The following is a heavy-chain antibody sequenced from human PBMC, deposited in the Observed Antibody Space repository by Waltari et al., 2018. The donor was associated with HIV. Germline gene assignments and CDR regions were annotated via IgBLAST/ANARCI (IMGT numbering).Heavy chain of an antibody. Sequence: QVQLQQWGAGLLKPSETLSLTCAVYGGSFSGYYWSWIRQPPGKGLEWIGEINHSGSTNYNPSLKSRVTISVDTSKNQFSLKLSSVTAADTAVYYCARDSSGWQTSYWGQGTLVTVSS. CDR3: ARDSSGWQTSY. V-gene: IGHV4-34*01. D-gene: IGHD6-19*01. J-gene: IGHJ4*02. CDR2: INHSGST. CDR1: GGSFSGYY.